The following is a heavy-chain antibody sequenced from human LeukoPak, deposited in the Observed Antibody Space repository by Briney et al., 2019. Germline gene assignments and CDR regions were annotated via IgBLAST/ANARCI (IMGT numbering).Heavy chain of an antibody. V-gene: IGHV1-18*01. CDR1: GYTFTSYG. CDR3: ARGMNTKPNWGSYRYTLGLAYDY. CDR2: ISGYSGNT. D-gene: IGHD3-16*02. Sequence: ASMKVSCKASGYTFTSYGISWVRQAPGQGLEWMGWISGYSGNTKYAQNLQGRVTITIDTSTSTAYMEVRSLRSDDTAVYYCARGMNTKPNWGSYRYTLGLAYDYWGQGTLVTVSS. J-gene: IGHJ4*02.